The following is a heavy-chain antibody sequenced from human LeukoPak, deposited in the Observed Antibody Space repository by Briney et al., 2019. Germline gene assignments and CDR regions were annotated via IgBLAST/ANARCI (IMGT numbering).Heavy chain of an antibody. CDR2: ISASGYST. V-gene: IGHV3-23*01. J-gene: IGHJ4*02. Sequence: GGSLRLSCAASGFTFSSYAMSWVRQAPGKGLEWVSAISASGYSTYYADSVKGRFTISRDNSKNTLYLQMNSLRAEDTAVYYCAKDVGYGDAGVYWGQGTLVTVSS. D-gene: IGHD4-17*01. CDR1: GFTFSSYA. CDR3: AKDVGYGDAGVY.